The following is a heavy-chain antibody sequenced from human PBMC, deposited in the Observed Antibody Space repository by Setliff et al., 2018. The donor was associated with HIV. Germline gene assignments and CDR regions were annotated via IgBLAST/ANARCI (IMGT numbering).Heavy chain of an antibody. CDR3: ARVLEQVVSDY. J-gene: IGHJ4*02. CDR2: ISHGGST. D-gene: IGHD6-6*01. Sequence: SETLSLTCAVYGGSFSGYYWSWIRQPPGKGLEWIGEISHGGSTNYNPSLKSRVTTSVDTSKNQFSLKLSSVNAADTAVYYCARVLEQVVSDYWGQGTLVTVSS. V-gene: IGHV4-34*01. CDR1: GGSFSGYY.